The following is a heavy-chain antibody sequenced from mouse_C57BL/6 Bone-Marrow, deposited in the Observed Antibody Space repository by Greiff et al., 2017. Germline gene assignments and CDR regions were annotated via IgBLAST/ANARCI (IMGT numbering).Heavy chain of an antibody. J-gene: IGHJ3*01. D-gene: IGHD3-1*01. Sequence: VMLMESGGGLVKPGGSLKLSCAASGFTFSSYAMSWVRQTPEKRLEWVATISDGGSYTYYPDNVKGRFTISRDNAKNNLYLQMSHLKSEDTAMYYCARDRGSSWFAYWGQGTLVTVSA. V-gene: IGHV5-4*01. CDR2: ISDGGSYT. CDR1: GFTFSSYA. CDR3: ARDRGSSWFAY.